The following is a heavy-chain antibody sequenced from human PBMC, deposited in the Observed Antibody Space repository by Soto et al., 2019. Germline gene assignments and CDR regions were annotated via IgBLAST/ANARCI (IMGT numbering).Heavy chain of an antibody. Sequence: QVHLVEAGGGVVQPGMSLRLSCVASGFSFSDSCMHWVRQAPGKGLEWGAAISYDGSNTYYADSVNDRFTISRDNSKNTLYLQMNSLRDEDKAVYYGATSVRYCLGSSCSPEAFDVWGQGTVVSVSS. CDR3: ATSVRYCLGSSCSPEAFDV. J-gene: IGHJ3*01. D-gene: IGHD2-15*01. CDR2: ISYDGSNT. V-gene: IGHV3-30*03. CDR1: GFSFSDSC.